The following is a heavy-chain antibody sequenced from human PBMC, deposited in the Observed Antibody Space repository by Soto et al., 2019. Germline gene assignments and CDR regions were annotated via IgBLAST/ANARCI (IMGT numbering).Heavy chain of an antibody. CDR1: ADTFTTYS. V-gene: IGHV1-18*04. CDR3: VRYALGVYASWFDP. Sequence: ASAKVFCKAAADTFTTYSINSGRQAPRQGVKGMGWIRRYNRNTTYAQNFQGRVTMTTDTSASTAYMELRSLKSDETAVYYCVRYALGVYASWFDPWGQGTLVTVSS. CDR2: IRRYNRNT. D-gene: IGHD2-2*01. J-gene: IGHJ5*02.